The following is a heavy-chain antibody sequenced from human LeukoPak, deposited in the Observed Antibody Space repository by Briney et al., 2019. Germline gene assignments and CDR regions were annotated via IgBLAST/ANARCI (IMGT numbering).Heavy chain of an antibody. D-gene: IGHD3-22*01. V-gene: IGHV1-2*02. CDR3: ARVSAPYYYDSSGYYPQAPFDY. CDR1: GDTLTVHY. CDR2: ITLHSGDT. Sequence: GASVKVSCKASGDTLTVHYIHWVRQGPGQGLEWLGWITLHSGDTHYAQKFQGRLTMTSDTSISTGYLELRRVQFDDTAVYYCARVSAPYYYDSSGYYPQAPFDYWGQGTLVTVSS. J-gene: IGHJ4*02.